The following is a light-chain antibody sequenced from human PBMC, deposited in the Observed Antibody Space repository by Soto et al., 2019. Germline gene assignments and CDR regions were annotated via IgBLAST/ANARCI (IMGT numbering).Light chain of an antibody. V-gene: IGKV3-20*01. J-gene: IGKJ5*01. CDR1: QTVRKNY. CDR2: GAS. Sequence: EFVLTQSPGTLSLSPGERATLSCRASQTVRKNYLAWYQQKPGQAPRLIIYGASTREAGIPDRFSGSGSGTEFTLTITRLEPEDSAVYVCQQYTGPPTTFGQGTRLEIK. CDR3: QQYTGPPTT.